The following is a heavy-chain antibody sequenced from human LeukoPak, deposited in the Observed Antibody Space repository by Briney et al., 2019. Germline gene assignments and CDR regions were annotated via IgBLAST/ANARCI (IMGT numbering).Heavy chain of an antibody. CDR1: GFTFSSYA. Sequence: GGSLRLSXAASGFTFSSYAMSWVRQAPGKGLEWVSAISGSGGSTYYADSVKGRFTISRDNSKNTLYLQMNSLRAEDTAVYYCAKKSDYVWGSYRYQYYFDYWGPGTLVTVSS. CDR3: AKKSDYVWGSYRYQYYFDY. J-gene: IGHJ4*02. CDR2: ISGSGGST. V-gene: IGHV3-23*01. D-gene: IGHD3-16*02.